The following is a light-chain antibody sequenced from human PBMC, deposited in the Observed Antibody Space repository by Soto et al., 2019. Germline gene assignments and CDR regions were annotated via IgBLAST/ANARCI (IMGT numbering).Light chain of an antibody. CDR1: TGAVTSGHY. CDR3: LVSYSGARV. Sequence: QAVVTQEPSLTVSPGGTVTLTCGFSTGAVTSGHYPYWFQQKPGQAPRTLIYDTNNKHSWTPARFSGSLLGGKAALTLSGAQPEDEADYYCLVSYSGARVFGGGTKLTGL. V-gene: IGLV7-46*01. J-gene: IGLJ2*01. CDR2: DTN.